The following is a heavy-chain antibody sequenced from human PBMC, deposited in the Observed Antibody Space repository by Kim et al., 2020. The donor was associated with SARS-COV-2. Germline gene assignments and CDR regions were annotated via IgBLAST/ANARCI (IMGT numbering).Heavy chain of an antibody. J-gene: IGHJ4*02. D-gene: IGHD1-26*01. CDR2: ISGSGGST. V-gene: IGHV3-23*01. CDR1: GFTFSSYA. Sequence: GGSLRLSCAASGFTFSSYAMSWVRQAPGKGLEWVSAISGSGGSTYYADSVKGRFTISRDNSKNTLYLQMNSLRAEDTAVYYCAKDMVGANKRSAVDYWGQGTLVTVSS. CDR3: AKDMVGANKRSAVDY.